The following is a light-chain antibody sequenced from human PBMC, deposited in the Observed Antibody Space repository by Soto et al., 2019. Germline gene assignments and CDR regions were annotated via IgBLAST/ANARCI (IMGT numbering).Light chain of an antibody. CDR3: QQYSTYPSLT. J-gene: IGKJ4*01. V-gene: IGKV1-8*01. CDR1: QGISSY. Sequence: AIRMTQSPSSFSASTGDRVTITCRASQGISSYLAWYQQKPGKAPKLLIYAASTLQSGVPSRFSGSGSGTDFTLTISCLQSEDFATYYCQQYSTYPSLTFGGGTKVEIK. CDR2: AAS.